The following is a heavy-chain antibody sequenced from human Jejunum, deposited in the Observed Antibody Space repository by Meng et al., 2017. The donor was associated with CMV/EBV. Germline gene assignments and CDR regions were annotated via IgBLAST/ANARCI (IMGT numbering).Heavy chain of an antibody. CDR3: ARLSAAGNYFYYYGLDG. CDR2: ISSNSNSL. D-gene: IGHD6-13*01. V-gene: IGHV3-48*04. CDR1: FNTYS. Sequence: FNTYSMNWVRQAPGKGLEWIAYISSNSNSLLYADSVRGRFSISRDNAKNSLSLDMNSLRAEDTAVYYCARLSAAGNYFYYYGLDGWGPGTRVTVSS. J-gene: IGHJ6*02.